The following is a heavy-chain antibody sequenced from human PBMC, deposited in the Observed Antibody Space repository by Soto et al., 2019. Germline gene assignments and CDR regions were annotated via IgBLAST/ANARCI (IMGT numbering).Heavy chain of an antibody. CDR3: ARQDSYYYYYGLDV. J-gene: IGHJ6*02. CDR1: GFNFSTYW. V-gene: IGHV5-51*01. CDR2: IYPGDSDT. Sequence: RGESLKISCKGSGFNFSTYWIGWVRQMPGKGLEWMGTIYPGDSDTRYNPSFQGQVAISADKSISTAYLQWSSLKASDTAMYYCARQDSYYYYYGLDVWGQGTTVTVSS.